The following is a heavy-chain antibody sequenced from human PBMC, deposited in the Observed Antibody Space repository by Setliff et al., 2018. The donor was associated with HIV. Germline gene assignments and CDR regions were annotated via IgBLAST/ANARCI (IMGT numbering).Heavy chain of an antibody. Sequence: SETLSLTCAVYGGSFSGYYWSWIRQPPGKGLEWIGEINHSGSTKYNPSLKSRVTMSVDTSKNQFSLKLSSVTAADTAVYYCARGVFSGYDKGIDYWGQGTLVTVSS. D-gene: IGHD5-12*01. V-gene: IGHV4-34*01. CDR3: ARGVFSGYDKGIDY. CDR1: GGSFSGYY. CDR2: INHSGST. J-gene: IGHJ4*02.